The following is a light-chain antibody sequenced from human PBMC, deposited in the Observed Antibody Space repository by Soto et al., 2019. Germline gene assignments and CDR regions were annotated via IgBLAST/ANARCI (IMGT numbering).Light chain of an antibody. CDR3: QQSYSPVWT. CDR2: AAS. Sequence: AVRSTKSPSSVSASPGDRVTITCRASQGISSYLAWYQQKPGKAPKLLIYAASSLQSGVPARFSGSGSGTDFTLTISSLQPEDFATYYCQQSYSPVWTFGQGSKVDIK. CDR1: QGISSY. J-gene: IGKJ1*01. V-gene: IGKV1-8*01.